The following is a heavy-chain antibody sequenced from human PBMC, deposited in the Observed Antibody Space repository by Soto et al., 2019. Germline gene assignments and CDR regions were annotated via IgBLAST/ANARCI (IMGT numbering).Heavy chain of an antibody. V-gene: IGHV3-30*18. CDR2: ISYDGSNK. D-gene: IGHD3-3*01. CDR3: AKASTLWSAADYGMDV. CDR1: GFTFSSYG. Sequence: QVQLVESGGGVVQPGRSLRLSCAASGFTFSSYGMHWVRQAPGKGLEWVAVISYDGSNKYYADSVKGRFTISRDNSKNTLYLQMNSLRAEDTAVYYCAKASTLWSAADYGMDVWGQGTTVTVSS. J-gene: IGHJ6*02.